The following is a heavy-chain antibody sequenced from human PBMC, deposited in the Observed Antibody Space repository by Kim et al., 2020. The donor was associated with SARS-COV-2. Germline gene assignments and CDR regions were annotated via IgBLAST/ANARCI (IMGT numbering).Heavy chain of an antibody. D-gene: IGHD6-19*01. CDR3: ARDEPPYSSGWYPPSFDY. Sequence: KGRFTISRDNSKNTLYLQMNSLRAEDTAVYYCARDEPPYSSGWYPPSFDYWGQGTLVTVSS. J-gene: IGHJ4*02. V-gene: IGHV3-30*07.